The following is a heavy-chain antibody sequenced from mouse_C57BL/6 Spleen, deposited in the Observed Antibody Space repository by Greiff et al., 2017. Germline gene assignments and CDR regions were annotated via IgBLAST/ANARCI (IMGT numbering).Heavy chain of an antibody. V-gene: IGHV14-4*01. CDR2: IDPENGDT. CDR3: TYGNFLYYAMDY. CDR1: GFNIKDDY. J-gene: IGHJ4*01. Sequence: VQLQESGAELVRPGASVKLSCTASGFNIKDDYMHWVKQRPEQGLEWIGWIDPENGDTEYASKFQGKATITADTSSNTAYLQLSSLTSEDTAVYYCTYGNFLYYAMDYWGQGTSVTVSS. D-gene: IGHD2-1*01.